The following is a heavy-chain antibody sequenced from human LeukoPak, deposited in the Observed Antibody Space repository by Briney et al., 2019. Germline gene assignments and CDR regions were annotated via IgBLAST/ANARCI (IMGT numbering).Heavy chain of an antibody. J-gene: IGHJ4*02. V-gene: IGHV4-38-2*02. CDR1: GYSISSGYY. Sequence: PSETLSLTCSVSGYSISSGYYWGWVRQAPGKGLEWIGSIDRSGSANYNPSLKSRVTISVDTSKNQFSLNVSSVTAADTAVYYCARVSQATIDPYYFDYWGQGTLVTVSS. CDR3: ARVSQATIDPYYFDY. CDR2: IDRSGSA. D-gene: IGHD5-24*01.